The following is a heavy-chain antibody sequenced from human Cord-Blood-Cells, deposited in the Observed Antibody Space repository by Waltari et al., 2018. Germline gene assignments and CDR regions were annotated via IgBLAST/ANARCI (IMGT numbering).Heavy chain of an antibody. J-gene: IGHJ4*02. CDR3: ARGGMITFGGVIAYYFDY. V-gene: IGHV1-69*06. CDR1: GGTFRRYA. D-gene: IGHD3-16*02. Sequence: QVQLVQSGAEVKKPGSSVKVSCKASGGTFRRYAISWVRQAPGQGLEWMGGIIPIFGTANYAQKFQGRVTITADKSTSTAYMELSSLRSEDTAVYYCARGGMITFGGVIAYYFDYWGQGTLVTVSS. CDR2: IIPIFGTA.